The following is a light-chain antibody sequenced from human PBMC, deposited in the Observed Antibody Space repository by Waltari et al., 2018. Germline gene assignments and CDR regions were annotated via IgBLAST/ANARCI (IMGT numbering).Light chain of an antibody. CDR1: SSDIGGYNY. V-gene: IGLV2-14*03. CDR3: SSYAPSSTV. J-gene: IGLJ2*01. Sequence: QSALTQPASVSGSPGQSITISCTGTSSDIGGYNYVSWYQQHTGKAPKLMIYDVSKRPSVVSVRFPASSSGTPASLTISGLHAEDEADYYCSSYAPSSTVFGGGTKLTVL. CDR2: DVS.